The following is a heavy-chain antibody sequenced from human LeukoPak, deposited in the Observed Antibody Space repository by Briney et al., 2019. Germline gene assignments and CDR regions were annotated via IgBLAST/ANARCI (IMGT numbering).Heavy chain of an antibody. D-gene: IGHD2-21*02. CDR2: IIPIFGTA. Sequence: ASVKVSCKASGGTFSSYAISWVRQAPGQGLEWMGGIIPIFGTANYARKFQGRVTITADESTSTAYMELSSLRSEDTAVYYCATYCGGDCYSMGGWFDPWGQGTLVTVSS. V-gene: IGHV1-69*01. J-gene: IGHJ5*02. CDR3: ATYCGGDCYSMGGWFDP. CDR1: GGTFSSYA.